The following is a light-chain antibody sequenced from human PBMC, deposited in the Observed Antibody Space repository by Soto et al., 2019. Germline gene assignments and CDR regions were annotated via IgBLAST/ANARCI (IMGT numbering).Light chain of an antibody. Sequence: QSALTQPASVSGSPGQSITISCTGTSSDVGGYNSVSWYQQHPGKAPKVMIYDVSNRPSGVSNRFSGSKSGNTASLTISGLQAEDEADYYCSSYTSRDTRVFGGGTKLTVL. J-gene: IGLJ3*02. CDR2: DVS. V-gene: IGLV2-14*01. CDR3: SSYTSRDTRV. CDR1: SSDVGGYNS.